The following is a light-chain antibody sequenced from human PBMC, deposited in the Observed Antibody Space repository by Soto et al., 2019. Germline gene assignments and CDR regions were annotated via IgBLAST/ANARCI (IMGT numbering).Light chain of an antibody. CDR3: CSYAGSSTVV. J-gene: IGLJ2*01. V-gene: IGLV2-23*01. CDR2: EGS. Sequence: QSALTQPASVSGSPGQSITISCTGTSSDVGSYNLVSWYQQHPGKAPKLMIYEGSKRPSGVSNRFYGYKSGNTASLTISGLQAEDEADYYCCSYAGSSTVVFGGGTKLTVL. CDR1: SSDVGSYNL.